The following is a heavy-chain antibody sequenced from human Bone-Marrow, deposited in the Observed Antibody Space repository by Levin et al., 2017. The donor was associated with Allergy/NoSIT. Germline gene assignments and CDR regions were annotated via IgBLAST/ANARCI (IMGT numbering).Heavy chain of an antibody. CDR3: ARDSAGFYFDP. Sequence: SETLSLTCTVSGGSITSGGYYLTWIRQHPKKGLEWIGYVHHSGSTYYNPSLKSRVTISVDTSKSQFSLRLSSVTAADTAVYYCARDSAGFYFDPWGQGILVTVSS. CDR1: GGSITSGGYY. CDR2: VHHSGST. J-gene: IGHJ4*02. D-gene: IGHD2-15*01. V-gene: IGHV4-31*03.